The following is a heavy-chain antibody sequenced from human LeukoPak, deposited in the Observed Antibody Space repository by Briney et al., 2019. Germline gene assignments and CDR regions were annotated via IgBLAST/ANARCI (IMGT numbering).Heavy chain of an antibody. Sequence: GGSLRLSCAASGFTFRSYAMNWVRQAPGKGLEWVSAISGSGSATYYADSVKGRFTISRDNSKNTLYLQMNSLRAEDTAVYYCAKDQYGEAFAMWGQGTMVTVSS. CDR2: ISGSGSAT. D-gene: IGHD4-17*01. V-gene: IGHV3-23*01. CDR1: GFTFRSYA. CDR3: AKDQYGEAFAM. J-gene: IGHJ3*02.